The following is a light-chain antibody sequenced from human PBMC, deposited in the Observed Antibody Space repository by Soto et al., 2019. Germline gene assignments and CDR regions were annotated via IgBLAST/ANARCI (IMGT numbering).Light chain of an antibody. V-gene: IGLV2-14*03. CDR2: DVA. J-gene: IGLJ2*01. CDR3: SSYTSNDVV. Sequence: QSALTQPASVSGSPGQSVTISCTGTSSDVGGYKYVSWYQQHPNRAPKLIFYDVANRPSGVSNRFSGSKSGDTASLTISGLQADDEANYYCSSYTSNDVVFGGGTKLTVL. CDR1: SSDVGGYKY.